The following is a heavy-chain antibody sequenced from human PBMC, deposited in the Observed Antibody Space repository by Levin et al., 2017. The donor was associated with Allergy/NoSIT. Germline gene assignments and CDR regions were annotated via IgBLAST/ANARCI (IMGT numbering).Heavy chain of an antibody. CDR3: ARQVGKYGSGDY. CDR1: GYTFTSYG. Sequence: GESLKISCKASGYTFTSYGISWVRQAPGQGLEWMGWISAYNGNTNYAQKLQGRVTMTTDTSTSTAYMELRSLRSDDTAVYYCARQVGKYGSGDYWGQGTLVTVSS. V-gene: IGHV1-18*01. CDR2: ISAYNGNT. J-gene: IGHJ4*02. D-gene: IGHD3-10*01.